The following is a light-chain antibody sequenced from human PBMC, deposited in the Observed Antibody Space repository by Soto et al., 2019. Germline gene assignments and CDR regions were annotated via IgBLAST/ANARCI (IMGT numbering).Light chain of an antibody. Sequence: EIVLTQSPGTLSLSPGERATLSCRTSQSVSSNYLAWYQQKPGQTPRLIIYGASSRATGIPDRFSGSGSGTDFTLTISRLEPEDFAVYYCQQYGNSPHMYTFGQGTKLEI. J-gene: IGKJ2*01. CDR2: GAS. V-gene: IGKV3-20*01. CDR3: QQYGNSPHMYT. CDR1: QSVSSNY.